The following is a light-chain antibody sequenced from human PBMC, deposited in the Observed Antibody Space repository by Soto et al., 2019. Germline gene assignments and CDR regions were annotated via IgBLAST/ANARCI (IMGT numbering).Light chain of an antibody. Sequence: QLVLTQSPSASASLGASVKLTCTLSSWHSNYAIAWHQQQPEKGPRYLMKVNSDGSHRKGDGIPDRFSGSSSGAQRYLTISILQSEDEADYYCQTWGTGIRVVGTGTKVTVL. CDR3: QTWGTGIRV. CDR1: SWHSNYA. CDR2: VNSDGSH. V-gene: IGLV4-69*01. J-gene: IGLJ1*01.